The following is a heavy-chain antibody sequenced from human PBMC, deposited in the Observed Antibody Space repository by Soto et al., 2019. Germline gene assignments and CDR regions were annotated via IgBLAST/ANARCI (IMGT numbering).Heavy chain of an antibody. CDR2: IKPDGSET. CDR3: TSRTSGKTYRAVFDF. Sequence: GGSLRLSCAAAGLTFSGHWMTWVRQTPGGGLQLVAAIKPDGSETFYVDSVKGRFTISRDNARNSLFLQMDSLTAEYTAGYYCTSRTSGKTYRAVFDFWGQGTLVTVSS. CDR1: GLTFSGHW. D-gene: IGHD3-16*02. V-gene: IGHV3-7*03. J-gene: IGHJ4*02.